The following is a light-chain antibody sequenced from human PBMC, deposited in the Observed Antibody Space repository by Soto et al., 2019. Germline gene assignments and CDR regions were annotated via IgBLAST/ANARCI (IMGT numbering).Light chain of an antibody. CDR3: QHYETYPA. J-gene: IGKJ1*01. CDR1: QSISSW. CDR2: DAS. V-gene: IGKV1-5*01. Sequence: DIQMTQSPSTLSASVGDSVTIACRASQSISSWLAWYQQKPGIAPKLLISDASSLESGVPSRFSGSGSGTEFTLTISSLQPGDFATYYCQHYETYPAFGQGTKVEIK.